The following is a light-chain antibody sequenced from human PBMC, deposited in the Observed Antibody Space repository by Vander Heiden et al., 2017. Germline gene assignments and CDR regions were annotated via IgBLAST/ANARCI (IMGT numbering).Light chain of an antibody. CDR3: HQYNSYSPST. J-gene: IGKJ1*01. CDR2: KAS. V-gene: IGKV1-5*03. Sequence: IQMTQSPSTLAASVGDRVTITCRASQNINNWLAWYQQRPGKAPKLLIYKASTLESGVASRFSGSGSGTEFTLTISSLQPDDVATYYCHQYNSYSPSTFGQGTQVEIK. CDR1: QNINNW.